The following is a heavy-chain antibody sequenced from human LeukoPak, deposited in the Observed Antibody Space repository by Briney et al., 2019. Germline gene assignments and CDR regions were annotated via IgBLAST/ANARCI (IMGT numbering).Heavy chain of an antibody. V-gene: IGHV3-20*04. D-gene: IGHD1-7*01. Sequence: PGGSLRLSCAASGFTFDDYGMSWVRQAPGKGLEWVSGINWTGGSTGYADSVKGRFTISRDNAKNSLYLQMNSLRAEDTALYYCARVGLELPHDYYYYYMDVWGKGTTVTVSS. CDR2: INWTGGST. J-gene: IGHJ6*03. CDR3: ARVGLELPHDYYYYYMDV. CDR1: GFTFDDYG.